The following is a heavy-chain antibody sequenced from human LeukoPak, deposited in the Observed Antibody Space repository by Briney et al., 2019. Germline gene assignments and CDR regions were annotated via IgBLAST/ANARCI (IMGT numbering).Heavy chain of an antibody. Sequence: ASVKVSCKSSGYTFTSYYMYWVRQAPGQGLEWMGWIISYSDNPTYARNLQGGVTMTTDTSTSTAYMELRSLRSDDTAVYYCARDHGDYVYYYYNYGMDVWGQGTTVTVSS. CDR3: ARDHGDYVYYYYNYGMDV. V-gene: IGHV1-18*04. J-gene: IGHJ6*02. CDR2: IISYSDNP. CDR1: GYTFTSYY. D-gene: IGHD4-17*01.